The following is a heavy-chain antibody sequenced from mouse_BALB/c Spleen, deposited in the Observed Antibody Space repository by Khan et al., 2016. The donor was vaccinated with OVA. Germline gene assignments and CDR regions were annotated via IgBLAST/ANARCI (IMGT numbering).Heavy chain of an antibody. CDR1: GYIFTSYW. CDR2: IYPGTDNT. D-gene: IGHD6-2*01. Sequence: VQLQESGAELVRPGASVKLSCKTSGYIFTSYWIPWVKQRSGQGLEWIARIYPGTDNTYYNEKLKDKATLPADKSSSTAYMQLSSLKSEDSAVYFGAGEESLYYFDYWGQGTTLTVSS. J-gene: IGHJ2*01. CDR3: AGEESLYYFDY. V-gene: IGHV1S132*01.